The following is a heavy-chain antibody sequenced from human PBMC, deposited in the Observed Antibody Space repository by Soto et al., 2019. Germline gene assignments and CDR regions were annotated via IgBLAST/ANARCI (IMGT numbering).Heavy chain of an antibody. CDR1: GFSLSAYD. V-gene: IGHV3-21*01. J-gene: IGHJ4*02. CDR3: ALRETTMLKSGG. Sequence: EVQLVESGGGLVKPGGSLRLSCAGSGFSLSAYDMNWIRQAPGKGLEWVSSISSSTIYIHYADSVKGRFTISRDNAKGSLYLQMISLRAEDTAVYYCALRETTMLKSGGWGQGTLVTVSS. CDR2: ISSSTIYI. D-gene: IGHD5-18*01.